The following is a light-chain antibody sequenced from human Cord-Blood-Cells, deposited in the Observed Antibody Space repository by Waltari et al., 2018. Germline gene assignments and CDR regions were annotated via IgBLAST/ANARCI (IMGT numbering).Light chain of an antibody. CDR1: QGISNS. CDR3: QQYYSTPYT. V-gene: IGKV1-NL1*01. Sequence: DIQITQSPSSLSASVGDRVTITCRASQGISNSLAWYQQKPGKAPKLLLYAASRLESGVPSRFSGSGSGTDYTLTISSLQPEDFATYDCQQYYSTPYTFGQGTKLEIK. J-gene: IGKJ2*01. CDR2: AAS.